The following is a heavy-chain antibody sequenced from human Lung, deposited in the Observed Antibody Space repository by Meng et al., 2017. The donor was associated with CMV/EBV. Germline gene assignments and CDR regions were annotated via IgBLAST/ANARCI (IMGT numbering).Heavy chain of an antibody. J-gene: IGHJ6*02. Sequence: GGSLRLSCAASGFTFRNYWMSWVRQAPGKGLEWVANIKGDGSDKGYVDSVKGRFTISRDNARNSLYMEMNSLRAEDTAVYYCVPHDCAMDFWGQGTTVTVSS. CDR2: IKGDGSDK. CDR1: GFTFRNYW. V-gene: IGHV3-7*01. CDR3: VPHDCAMDF.